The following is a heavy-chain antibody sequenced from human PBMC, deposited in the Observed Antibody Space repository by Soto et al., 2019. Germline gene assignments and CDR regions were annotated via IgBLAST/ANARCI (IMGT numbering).Heavy chain of an antibody. D-gene: IGHD3-3*01. CDR1: GGSISSGGYY. CDR3: ARMTYYDFWSGTKNNWFDP. CDR2: IYYSGST. V-gene: IGHV4-31*02. Sequence: PSETLSLTCTVSGGSISSGGYYWSWIRQHPGKGLEWIGYIYYSGSTYYNPSRKSRVTISVDTSKNQFSLKLSSVTAADTAVYYCARMTYYDFWSGTKNNWFDPWGQGTLVTVSS. J-gene: IGHJ5*02.